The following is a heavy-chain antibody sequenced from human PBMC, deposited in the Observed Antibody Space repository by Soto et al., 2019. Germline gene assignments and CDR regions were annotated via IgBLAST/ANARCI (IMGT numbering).Heavy chain of an antibody. CDR3: ASLPRIAVAGDFDY. V-gene: IGHV4-34*01. D-gene: IGHD6-19*01. CDR1: GGSFSGYY. J-gene: IGHJ4*02. CDR2: INHSGST. Sequence: PSETLSLTCAVYGGSFSGYYWSWIRQPPGKGLEWIGEINHSGSTNYNPSLKSRVTISVDTSKNQFSLKLSSVTAADTAVYYCASLPRIAVAGDFDYWGQGTLVTVSS.